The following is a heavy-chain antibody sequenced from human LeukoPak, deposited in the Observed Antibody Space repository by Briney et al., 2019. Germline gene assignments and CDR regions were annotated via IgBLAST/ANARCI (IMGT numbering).Heavy chain of an antibody. CDR1: GFTVSINY. D-gene: IGHD6-19*01. Sequence: PGGSLRLSCAASGFTVSINYMSWVRQAPGKGLEWVSNLYSGGTTHYADSVKGRFTISRDNSKNTLYLQMNNLRAEDTAVYYCAKDRGSSSPMRYYFDYWGQGTLVTVSS. V-gene: IGHV3-53*01. CDR2: LYSGGTT. CDR3: AKDRGSSSPMRYYFDY. J-gene: IGHJ4*02.